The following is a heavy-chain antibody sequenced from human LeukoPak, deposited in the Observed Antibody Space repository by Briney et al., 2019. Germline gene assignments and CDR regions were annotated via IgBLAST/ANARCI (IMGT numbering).Heavy chain of an antibody. Sequence: GASVKVSCKASGGTFSSYAISWVRQAPGQGLEWMGGIIPIFGTANYAQKFQGRVTITTDESTSTAYMELSSLRSEDTAVYYCARGDIVVVPAAIPFYYYYMDVWGKGTTVTVSS. CDR2: IIPIFGTA. CDR1: GGTFSSYA. D-gene: IGHD2-2*02. V-gene: IGHV1-69*05. J-gene: IGHJ6*03. CDR3: ARGDIVVVPAAIPFYYYYMDV.